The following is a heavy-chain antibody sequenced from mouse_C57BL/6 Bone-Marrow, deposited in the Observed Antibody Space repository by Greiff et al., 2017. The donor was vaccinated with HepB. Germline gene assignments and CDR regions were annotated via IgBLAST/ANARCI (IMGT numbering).Heavy chain of an antibody. V-gene: IGHV1-76*01. CDR3: ARGTAQATPFAY. Sequence: VQLQQSGPELVKPGASVKISCKASGYTFTDYYINWVKQRPGQGLEWIARIYPGSGNTYYNEKFKGKATLTAEKSSSTAYMQLSSLTSEDSAVYFCARGTAQATPFAYWGQGTLVTVSA. CDR1: GYTFTDYY. CDR2: IYPGSGNT. J-gene: IGHJ3*01. D-gene: IGHD3-2*02.